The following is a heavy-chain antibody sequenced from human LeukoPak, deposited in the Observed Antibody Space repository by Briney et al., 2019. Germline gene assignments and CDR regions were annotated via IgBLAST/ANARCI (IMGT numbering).Heavy chain of an antibody. CDR3: ARDVGGYGTEGSYFDY. Sequence: GGSLRLSCAASGFTFSSYSMNWVRQAPGKGLEWVSSISSSSSYIYYADSVKGRFTISRDNAKNSLYLQMNSLRAEDTAVYYCARDVGGYGTEGSYFDYWGQGTLVTVSS. CDR1: GFTFSSYS. J-gene: IGHJ4*02. D-gene: IGHD5-12*01. V-gene: IGHV3-21*01. CDR2: ISSSSSYI.